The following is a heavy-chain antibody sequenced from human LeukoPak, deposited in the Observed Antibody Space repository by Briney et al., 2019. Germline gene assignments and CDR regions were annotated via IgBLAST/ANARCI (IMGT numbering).Heavy chain of an antibody. J-gene: IGHJ4*02. CDR2: INPNSGGT. CDR1: GYTFTGDY. D-gene: IGHD2-2*01. V-gene: IGHV1-2*02. CDR3: ATERGGIVVVPAATHYFDY. Sequence: GASVKVSCKASGYTFTGDYMHWVRQAPGQGLEWMGWINPNSGGTNYAQKFQGRVTMTRDTSISTAYMELSRLRSDDTAVYYCATERGGIVVVPAATHYFDYWGQGTLVTVSS.